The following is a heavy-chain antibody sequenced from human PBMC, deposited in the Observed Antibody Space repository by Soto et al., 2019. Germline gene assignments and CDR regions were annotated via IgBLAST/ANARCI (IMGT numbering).Heavy chain of an antibody. Sequence: GESLKISCKGSGYSFTSYWIGWVRQMPGKGLEWMGIIYPGDSDTRYSPSFQGQVTISADKSISTAYLQWSSLKASDTAMYYCARSVSPTNYYDSSVYPYWGQGTLVTVSS. CDR3: ARSVSPTNYYDSSVYPY. V-gene: IGHV5-51*01. CDR2: IYPGDSDT. D-gene: IGHD3-22*01. J-gene: IGHJ4*02. CDR1: GYSFTSYW.